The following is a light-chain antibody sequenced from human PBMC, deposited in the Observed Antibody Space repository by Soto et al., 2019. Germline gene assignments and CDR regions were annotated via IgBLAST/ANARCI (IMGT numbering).Light chain of an antibody. V-gene: IGLV2-8*01. CDR2: EVN. CDR3: SSYAGTNNRYV. CDR1: SSDVGGYNF. J-gene: IGLJ1*01. Sequence: QSALTQPPSASGSPGQSVTISCTGTSSDVGGYNFVSWYQQHPGKAPKLIIYEVNKRPSGVPDRFSASKSGNTASLTVSGLQAEDEADYYCSSYAGTNNRYVFGTGTKVTAL.